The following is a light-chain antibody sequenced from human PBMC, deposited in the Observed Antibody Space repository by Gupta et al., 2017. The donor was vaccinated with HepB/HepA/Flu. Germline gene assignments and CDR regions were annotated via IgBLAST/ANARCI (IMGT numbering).Light chain of an antibody. V-gene: IGKV2D-29*01. Sequence: ETVMTESPLSLSVTHGQPASISCKSSQSLLHSDGKTHWYWYLQKPGQPPQFLIYEVSNRVSGVPDRFSGSGSGTDFTLKISRVEAEDVGVYFCMQGTPLPLTFGGGTKVEIK. CDR3: MQGTPLPLT. CDR1: QSLLHSDGKTH. CDR2: EVS. J-gene: IGKJ4*01.